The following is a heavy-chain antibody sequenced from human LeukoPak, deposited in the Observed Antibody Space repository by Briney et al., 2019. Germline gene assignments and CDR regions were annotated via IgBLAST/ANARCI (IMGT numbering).Heavy chain of an antibody. CDR3: ARVEGAPDYGMDV. J-gene: IGHJ6*02. D-gene: IGHD3-16*01. Sequence: TSETLSLTCAVSGGSISSSNWWSGVRPPPGKGLEWIGEIYHSGSTNYNPSLKSRVTISVDKSKNQFSLKLSSVTAADTAVYYCARVEGAPDYGMDVWGQGTTVTVSS. CDR2: IYHSGST. V-gene: IGHV4-4*02. CDR1: GGSISSSNW.